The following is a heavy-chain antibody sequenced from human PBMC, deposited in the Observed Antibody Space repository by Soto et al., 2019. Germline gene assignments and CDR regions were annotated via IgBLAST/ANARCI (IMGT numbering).Heavy chain of an antibody. CDR2: IYHSGTT. J-gene: IGHJ4*02. V-gene: IGHV4-4*02. Sequence: QVQLQESGPGLVEPSGTLSLTCAVSGASISNTNWWNWVRQPPGKGLEWIGEIYHSGTTNCDPSLKSRVTLSVDKSKNQFSLKLSSVTAADTAVYYCAIPGAGDFDYWGQGTLVTVSS. D-gene: IGHD6-13*01. CDR3: AIPGAGDFDY. CDR1: GASISNTNW.